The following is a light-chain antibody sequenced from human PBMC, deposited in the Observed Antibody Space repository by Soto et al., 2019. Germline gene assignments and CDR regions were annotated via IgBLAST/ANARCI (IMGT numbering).Light chain of an antibody. CDR1: SSNIGSKT. J-gene: IGLJ1*01. V-gene: IGLV1-44*01. CDR2: SNY. CDR3: SAWDASLNGYV. Sequence: QSVLTQPPSASGTPGQRVTISCSGSSSNIGSKTVNWYQQLPGTAPKLLIYSNYQRPSGVPDRFSGSKSGTSASLAISGLQSEDEADYYCSAWDASLNGYVFGTGTTVTVL.